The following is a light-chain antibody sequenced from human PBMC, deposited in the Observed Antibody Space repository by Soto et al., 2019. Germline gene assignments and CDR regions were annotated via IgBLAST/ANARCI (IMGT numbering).Light chain of an antibody. CDR2: GAS. Sequence: EIVLTQSPGTLSLSPGERATLSCRASQSVSSNYLAWYQQKPGQAPRLLMYGASNRATGIPDRFSGSGSGTDFTLTISRLEPEDFAVYYCQQYGSSPYAFGQGTKLEIK. J-gene: IGKJ2*01. CDR3: QQYGSSPYA. CDR1: QSVSSNY. V-gene: IGKV3-20*01.